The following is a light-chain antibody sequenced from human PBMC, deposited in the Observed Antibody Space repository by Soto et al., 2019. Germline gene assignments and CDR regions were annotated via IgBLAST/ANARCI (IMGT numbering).Light chain of an antibody. J-gene: IGKJ1*01. CDR3: QEYGSPLPRT. CDR1: QSVSNDF. V-gene: IGKV3-20*01. CDR2: GAS. Sequence: EIVFTQSPGILYSSPGERAALSCRASQSVSNDFLAWYQQKPGQAPRLLIYGASTRATDVPDRFSGSGSGADFTLSKSRLEPEDFASDYWQEYGSPLPRTFGQGTKVDIK.